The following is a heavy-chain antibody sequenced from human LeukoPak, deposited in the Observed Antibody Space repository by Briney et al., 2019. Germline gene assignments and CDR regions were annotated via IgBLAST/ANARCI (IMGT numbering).Heavy chain of an antibody. J-gene: IGHJ4*02. Sequence: GGSLILSCAASGFTFSSYSMNWVRQAPGKGLEWVSSISSSSSYIYYADSVKGRFTISRDNAKNSLYLQMNSLRAEDTAVYYCARDRQLWFGELLSPFDYWGQGTLVTVSS. CDR2: ISSSSSYI. V-gene: IGHV3-21*01. D-gene: IGHD3-10*01. CDR1: GFTFSSYS. CDR3: ARDRQLWFGELLSPFDY.